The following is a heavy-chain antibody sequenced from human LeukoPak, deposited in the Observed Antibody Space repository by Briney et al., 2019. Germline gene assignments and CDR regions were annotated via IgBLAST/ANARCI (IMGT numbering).Heavy chain of an antibody. CDR2: MNPNSGNT. CDR1: GYTFTNYD. Sequence: SVKVSCKASGYTFTNYDINWVRRATGQGLEWMGWMNPNSGNTGYAQKFQGRVTMTRSTSISTAYMELSSLTSEDTAVYYCARVSLGYCSGGTCYFQDHWGQGTLVTVSS. D-gene: IGHD2-15*01. V-gene: IGHV1-8*01. J-gene: IGHJ4*02. CDR3: ARVSLGYCSGGTCYFQDH.